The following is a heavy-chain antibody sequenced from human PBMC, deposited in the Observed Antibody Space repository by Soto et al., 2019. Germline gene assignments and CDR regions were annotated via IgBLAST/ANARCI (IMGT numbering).Heavy chain of an antibody. D-gene: IGHD4-17*01. CDR3: AKDAVYGDGFWLAES. Sequence: EVQLLEAGGGLAQPGGSLRLSGAGSEFSFTNYAMMGVRQAPGRGLGSVSGIYGNGAGISYADSVKGRFTIYRDNSRNTVFLQMDDLRVDDTAVYWCAKDAVYGDGFWLAESWGQGTLVTVSP. CDR2: IYGNGAGI. CDR1: EFSFTNYA. V-gene: IGHV3-23*01. J-gene: IGHJ5*02.